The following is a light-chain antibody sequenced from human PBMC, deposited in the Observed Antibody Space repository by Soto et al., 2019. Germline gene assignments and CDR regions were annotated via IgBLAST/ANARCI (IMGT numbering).Light chain of an antibody. J-gene: IGKJ5*01. Sequence: GVTQSAGALSLSPGERATLSCRVSQSVKNNYLARYQQKPGQAPRLLIYGASTRATDMPGRFSGSGSGTDFTLTISSLEPEDFALYYCQHPSNWPHTFGQGTRLEI. CDR2: GAS. CDR3: QHPSNWPHT. CDR1: QSVKNNY. V-gene: IGKV3D-20*02.